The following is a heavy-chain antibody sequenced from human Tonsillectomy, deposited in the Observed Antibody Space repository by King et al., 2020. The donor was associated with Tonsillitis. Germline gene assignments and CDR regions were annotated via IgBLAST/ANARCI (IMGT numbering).Heavy chain of an antibody. CDR2: LTDSGSRT. V-gene: IGHV3-23*04. D-gene: IGHD2-8*02. CDR1: GFTFSIYT. Sequence: VQLVESGGAWIQPGVSLLLSCAASGFTFSIYTMTWVRQAPGKGLEWVSVLTDSGSRTFYADSVRGRFTISRDNSKNTLFLQMNSLRDEDKAVYYCAKGQRNGEYENYWDDGGQGNVVT. J-gene: IGHJ4*02. CDR3: AKGQRNGEYENYWDD.